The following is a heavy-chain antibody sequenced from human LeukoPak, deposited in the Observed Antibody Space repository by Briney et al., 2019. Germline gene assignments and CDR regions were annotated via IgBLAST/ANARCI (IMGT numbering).Heavy chain of an antibody. CDR3: ARVLLVGAILDDIDY. V-gene: IGHV4-38-2*02. D-gene: IGHD1-26*01. CDR1: GYSISSGYY. CDR2: ISHSGST. Sequence: PSETLSLTCTVSGYSISSGYYWGWIRQPPGKGLEWIGSISHSGSTYYNPSLKSRVSISVDTSKNQFSLRLSSVTAADTAVYYCARVLLVGAILDDIDYWGQGTLVTVSS. J-gene: IGHJ4*02.